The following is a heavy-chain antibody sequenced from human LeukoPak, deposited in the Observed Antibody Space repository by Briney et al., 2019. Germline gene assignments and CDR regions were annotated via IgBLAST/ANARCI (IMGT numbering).Heavy chain of an antibody. CDR1: GYTFTGYY. CDR2: INPNSGGT. Sequence: ASVTVSCKASGYTFTGYYMHWVRQAPGQGLEWMGWINPNSGGTNYAQKFQGRGTMTRDTAISTAYMELSRLTSDDTAVYYCARSYYDSSGYYPRAYFDYWGQGTLVTVSS. V-gene: IGHV1-2*02. D-gene: IGHD3-22*01. CDR3: ARSYYDSSGYYPRAYFDY. J-gene: IGHJ4*02.